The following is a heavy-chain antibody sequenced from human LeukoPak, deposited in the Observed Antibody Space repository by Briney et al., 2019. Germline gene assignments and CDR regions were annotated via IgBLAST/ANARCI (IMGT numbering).Heavy chain of an antibody. V-gene: IGHV3-21*01. CDR3: ARALTTLTYEGY. J-gene: IGHJ4*02. Sequence: GGSLRLSCAASGFSFSYYWMHWVRQAPGKGLEWVSSISGSNSYIFYADSVKGRFTVSRDNAKDSLYLQMNSLRAEDTAVYYCARALTTLTYEGYWGQGTLVTVSS. CDR1: GFSFSYYW. D-gene: IGHD1-1*01. CDR2: ISGSNSYI.